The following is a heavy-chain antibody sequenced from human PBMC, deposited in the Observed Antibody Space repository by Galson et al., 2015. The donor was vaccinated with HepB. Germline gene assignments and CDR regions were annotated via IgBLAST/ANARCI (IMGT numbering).Heavy chain of an antibody. CDR1: GFTFSSYA. J-gene: IGHJ5*02. V-gene: IGHV3-30-3*01. Sequence: SLRLSCAASGFTFSSYAMHWVRLTPGKGLEWVAVISYDGNNKYYADSVKGRFTISRDNSENTLYLQMSSLRADDTAVYYCARATIVGATASWFDPWGQGTLVTVSS. D-gene: IGHD1-26*01. CDR2: ISYDGNNK. CDR3: ARATIVGATASWFDP.